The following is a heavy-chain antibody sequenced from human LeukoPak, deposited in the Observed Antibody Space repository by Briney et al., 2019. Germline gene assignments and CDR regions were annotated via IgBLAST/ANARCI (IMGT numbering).Heavy chain of an antibody. CDR2: ISGYNGNT. V-gene: IGHV1-18*01. CDR3: ARDGRHRYYYDSSGFYGSWFDP. D-gene: IGHD3-22*01. CDR1: GYTFTSYG. Sequence: ASVKVSCKASGYTFTSYGISWVRPAPGQGLEWMGWISGYNGNTKYAQKLQGRVTMTTDTSTTTAYMELRSLRSDDTAVYYCARDGRHRYYYDSSGFYGSWFDPWGQGTLVTVSS. J-gene: IGHJ5*02.